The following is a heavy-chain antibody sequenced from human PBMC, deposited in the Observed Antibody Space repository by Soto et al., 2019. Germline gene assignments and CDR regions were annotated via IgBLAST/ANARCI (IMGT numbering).Heavy chain of an antibody. CDR1: GFTFVNYG. CDR2: ISRDGSSS. V-gene: IGHV3-30*18. CDR3: AKDSTTPHFFDY. J-gene: IGHJ4*02. D-gene: IGHD4-17*01. Sequence: GGSLRLSCAASGFTFVNYGMNWVRQAPGKGLEWVAIISRDGSSSSYADSVKGRFTISRDNSKNTLDLQMNSLRAEDTAVYYCAKDSTTPHFFDYWGPGTLVTVSS.